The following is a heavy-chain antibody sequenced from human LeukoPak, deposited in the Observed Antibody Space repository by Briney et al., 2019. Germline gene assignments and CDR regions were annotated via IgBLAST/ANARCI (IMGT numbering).Heavy chain of an antibody. V-gene: IGHV3-33*01. Sequence: AGGSLRLSCAASGFTFSSYGMHWVRQAPGKGLEWVAVIWYDGSNKYYADSVKGRFTISRDNAKNSLYLQMNSLRAEDTAVYYCARSIAVADYWGQGILVTVSS. CDR1: GFTFSSYG. J-gene: IGHJ4*02. CDR3: ARSIAVADY. CDR2: IWYDGSNK. D-gene: IGHD6-19*01.